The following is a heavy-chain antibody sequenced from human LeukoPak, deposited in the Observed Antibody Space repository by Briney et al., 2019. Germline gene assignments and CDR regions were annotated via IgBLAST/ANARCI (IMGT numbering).Heavy chain of an antibody. J-gene: IGHJ5*02. CDR2: IYTSGST. V-gene: IGHV4-61*02. Sequence: PSETLSLTCTVSGGSISSGSYYWSWIRQPAGKGLEWIGRIYTSGSTNYNPSLKSRVTISVDTSKNQLSLKLSSVTAADTAVYYCARVGTDSINWFDPWGQGTLVTVSS. D-gene: IGHD2-8*02. CDR1: GGSISSGSYY. CDR3: ARVGTDSINWFDP.